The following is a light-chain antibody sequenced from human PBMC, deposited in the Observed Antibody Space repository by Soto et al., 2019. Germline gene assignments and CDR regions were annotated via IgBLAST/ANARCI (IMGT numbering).Light chain of an antibody. CDR2: DVT. J-gene: IGLJ1*01. CDR3: SSYTSTSTFV. V-gene: IGLV2-14*01. CDR1: SSDVGGYNY. Sequence: QSALTQPASVSGSPGQSITITCTGTSSDVGGYNYVSWYQQYPGKAPKLMIYDVTNRPPGVSNRFSGSKSGNTASLTISGLQAEDEADYYCSSYTSTSTFVSGTGTKVTVL.